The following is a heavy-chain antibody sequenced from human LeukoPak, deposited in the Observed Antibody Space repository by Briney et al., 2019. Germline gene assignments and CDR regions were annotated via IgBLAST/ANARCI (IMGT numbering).Heavy chain of an antibody. J-gene: IGHJ4*02. CDR3: ARVGYYSSGPFSYFDY. CDR2: ISYDGSSE. D-gene: IGHD3-10*01. CDR1: GFTFSSYE. V-gene: IGHV3-30-3*01. Sequence: GGSLRLSCAASGFTFSSYEMNWVRQAPGKGLEWVAVISYDGSSEYYAESVKGRFTISRDSSENTLYLEMNSLRAEDTAVYYCARVGYYSSGPFSYFDYWGQGTLVTVSS.